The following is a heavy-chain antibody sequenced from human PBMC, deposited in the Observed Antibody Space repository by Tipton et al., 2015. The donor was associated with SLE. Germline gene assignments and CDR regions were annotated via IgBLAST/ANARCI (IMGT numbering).Heavy chain of an antibody. CDR3: ARAAWNYGTDFDY. CDR1: GFTFSSYA. J-gene: IGHJ4*02. V-gene: IGHV3-30-3*01. CDR2: ISYDGSNK. D-gene: IGHD1-7*01. Sequence: SLRLSCAASGFTFSSYAMHWVRQAPGKGLEWVAVISYDGSNKYYADSVKGRFTISRDNAKNSLYLQMNSLRAEDTAVYYCARAAWNYGTDFDYWGQGTLVTVSS.